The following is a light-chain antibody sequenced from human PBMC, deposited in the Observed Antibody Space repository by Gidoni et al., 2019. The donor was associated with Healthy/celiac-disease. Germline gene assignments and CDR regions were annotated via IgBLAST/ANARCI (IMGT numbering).Light chain of an antibody. CDR2: DDS. J-gene: IGLJ2*01. CDR3: QVWDSSSDPVV. CDR1: NIGSKP. Sequence: SFVLTQPPSVPVAPGQTARITCGGNNIGSKPVHWYQQKPGQAPVLVVYDDSDRPSGIPERFSGSNSGNTATLTISRVEAGDEADYSCQVWDSSSDPVVFGGGTKLTVL. V-gene: IGLV3-21*02.